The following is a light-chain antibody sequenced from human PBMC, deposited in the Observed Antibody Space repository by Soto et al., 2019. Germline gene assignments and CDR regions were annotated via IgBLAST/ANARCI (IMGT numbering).Light chain of an antibody. Sequence: EVVMTQSPATLSVSPGERATFSCRASQGVSSYLAWYQQKPGQAPRLLIYGASNRATGIPARFSGSGSGTDFTLTISSLQSEDFAHYYCQQYNIWPPTFGPGTKVDIK. CDR1: QGVSSY. J-gene: IGKJ3*01. V-gene: IGKV3-15*01. CDR3: QQYNIWPPT. CDR2: GAS.